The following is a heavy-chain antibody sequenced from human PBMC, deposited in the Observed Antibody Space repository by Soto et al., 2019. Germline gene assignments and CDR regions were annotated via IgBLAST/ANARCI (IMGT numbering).Heavy chain of an antibody. V-gene: IGHV3-21*01. CDR1: GFSFRSYS. J-gene: IGHJ4*02. D-gene: IGHD3-10*01. CDR3: ARVGTYYGSGSPYYSDY. CDR2: ISSSSSYI. Sequence: GGSLRLSCAASGFSFRSYSMNWVRQAPGKGLEWVSSISSSSSYINYADSVKGRFTIPRDNAKNSLYLQMNSLRAEDTAVYYCARVGTYYGSGSPYYSDYWGQGTLVTVSS.